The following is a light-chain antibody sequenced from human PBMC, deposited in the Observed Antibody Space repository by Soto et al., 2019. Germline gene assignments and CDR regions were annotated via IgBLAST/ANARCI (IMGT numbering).Light chain of an antibody. J-gene: IGKJ1*01. CDR2: AAS. CDR1: QSISGSY. V-gene: IGKV3-20*01. Sequence: ENVLTQSPGTLSLSPGERATLSCRASQSISGSYLAWYQQKPGQAPRLLIYAASSRATGIPDRFSGSGSGTDFTLTISRLEPEDFAVYYCQQFGGSPTWTFGQGTKVDIK. CDR3: QQFGGSPTWT.